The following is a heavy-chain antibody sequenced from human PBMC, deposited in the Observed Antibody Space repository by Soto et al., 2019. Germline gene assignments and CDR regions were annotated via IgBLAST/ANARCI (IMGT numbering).Heavy chain of an antibody. CDR2: ISAYNGNT. V-gene: IGHV1-18*01. J-gene: IGHJ4*02. D-gene: IGHD3-3*01. Sequence: ASVKVSCKASGYTFTSYGISWVRQAPGQGLEWMGWISAYNGNTNYAQKLQGRVTMTTDTSTSTAYMELRSLRSDDTAVYYCARCGDFWSGYPSGYYVDYWGQGTLVTVSS. CDR3: ARCGDFWSGYPSGYYVDY. CDR1: GYTFTSYG.